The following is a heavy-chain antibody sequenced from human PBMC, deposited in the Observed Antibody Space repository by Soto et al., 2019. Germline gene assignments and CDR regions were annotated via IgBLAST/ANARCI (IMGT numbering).Heavy chain of an antibody. CDR1: GFTFSNYA. D-gene: IGHD3-10*01. CDR3: AKYLWFGNTYGYFNY. CDR2: INGSGGST. V-gene: IGHV3-23*01. Sequence: DVQLLESGGGLVQPGGSLRLSCVVSGFTFSNYAISWVRQAPGKGLEWVSEINGSGGSTYYADSVEGRFTISRDNSKSTLYLQMNSLRAEDTAVYYCAKYLWFGNTYGYFNYWGQGTLVTVSS. J-gene: IGHJ4*02.